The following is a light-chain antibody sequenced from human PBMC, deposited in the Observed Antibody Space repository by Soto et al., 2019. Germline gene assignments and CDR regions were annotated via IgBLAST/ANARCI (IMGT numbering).Light chain of an antibody. CDR2: TNN. CDR3: QSYDSRLSAYV. CDR1: SSNIGADYY. Sequence: QSVLTQPPSVSGAPGQRVTISCTGSSSNIGADYYVHWYLQVPGTAPKLLVYTNNNRPSGVPDRFSGSKSDTSASLAITGLQAEDEADYYCQSYDSRLSAYVFGTGTKVTVL. J-gene: IGLJ1*01. V-gene: IGLV1-40*01.